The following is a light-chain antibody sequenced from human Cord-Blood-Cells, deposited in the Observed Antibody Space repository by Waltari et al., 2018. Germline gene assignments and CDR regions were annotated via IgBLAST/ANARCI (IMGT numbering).Light chain of an antibody. Sequence: DIQMTKSPSSLSASVGDRVTITCQASQDISNYLNWYQQKPGKAPKLLIYDASNLETGVPSRFSGSGSGTDFTFTISSLQPEDIATYYCQQYDNLPLTFGGGTK. CDR1: QDISNY. CDR3: QQYDNLPLT. J-gene: IGKJ4*01. V-gene: IGKV1-33*01. CDR2: DAS.